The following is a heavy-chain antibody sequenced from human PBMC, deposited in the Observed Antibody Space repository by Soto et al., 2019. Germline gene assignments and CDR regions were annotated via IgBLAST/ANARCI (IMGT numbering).Heavy chain of an antibody. CDR1: GGSVSSGSYY. CDR3: AREGTSGPYYYDGMAV. V-gene: IGHV4-61*01. Sequence: SETLSLTCTVSGGSVSSGSYYWSWIRQPPGKGLEWIGYIYYSGSTNYNPSLKSRVTISVDTSKNQFSLKLISVTAADTAVYYCAREGTSGPYYYDGMAVWGQGTTVTVSS. D-gene: IGHD1-1*01. CDR2: IYYSGST. J-gene: IGHJ6*02.